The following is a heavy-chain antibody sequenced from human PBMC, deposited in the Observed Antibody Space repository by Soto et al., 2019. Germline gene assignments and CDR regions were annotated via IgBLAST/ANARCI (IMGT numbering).Heavy chain of an antibody. V-gene: IGHV4-30-2*05. Sequence: SETLSLTCAVSGGSISSGGYSWSWMRQPPGKGLEWIGYIYYSGSTYYNPSLKSRVTISVDTSKNQFSLKLSSVTAADTAVYYCARGSYYYDHSDYYHYWGRGTLVTVSS. D-gene: IGHD3-22*01. CDR1: GGSISSGGYS. CDR2: IYYSGST. CDR3: ARGSYYYDHSDYYHY. J-gene: IGHJ4*02.